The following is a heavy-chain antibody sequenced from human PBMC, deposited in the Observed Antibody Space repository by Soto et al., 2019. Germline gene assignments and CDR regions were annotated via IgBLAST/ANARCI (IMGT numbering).Heavy chain of an antibody. CDR1: GYSFTNND. CDR3: ARMATFGSLNWFDP. J-gene: IGHJ5*02. V-gene: IGHV1-8*01. D-gene: IGHD3-16*01. CDR2: MNPGSGDT. Sequence: AASVKVSCKASGYSFTNNDVSWVRQATGQGLEWMGWMNPGSGDTGYAQKFQGRVTMTRDISIATAYMELSSLRSDDTAIYYCARMATFGSLNWFDPWGQGTLVTV.